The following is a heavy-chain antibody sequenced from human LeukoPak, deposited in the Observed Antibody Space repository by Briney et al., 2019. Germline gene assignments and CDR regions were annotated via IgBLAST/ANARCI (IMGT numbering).Heavy chain of an antibody. Sequence: SETLSLTCIVSGGSISSHYWSWIRQPPGKGLEWIGYIYYSGSTNYNPSLKSRVTISVDTSKNQFSLKLSSVTAADTAVYYCARGGGMGHYYYYMDVWGKGTTVTISS. D-gene: IGHD5-24*01. V-gene: IGHV4-59*11. CDR3: ARGGGMGHYYYYMDV. CDR1: GGSISSHY. CDR2: IYYSGST. J-gene: IGHJ6*03.